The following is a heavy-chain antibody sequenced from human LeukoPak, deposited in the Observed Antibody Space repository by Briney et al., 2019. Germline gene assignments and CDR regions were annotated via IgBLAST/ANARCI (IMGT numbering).Heavy chain of an antibody. D-gene: IGHD6-19*01. J-gene: IGHJ4*02. CDR3: TRVGPSGGLWGFLDY. Sequence: GGSLRLSCTASGFTFGDYGMSWVRQAPGKVLEWVGFIRSKAYGSTTEYAASVKGRFTISRDDSKNIAYLQMNGLKTEDTAVYYCTRVGPSGGLWGFLDYWGQGTLVTVSS. V-gene: IGHV3-49*04. CDR2: IRSKAYGSTT. CDR1: GFTFGDYG.